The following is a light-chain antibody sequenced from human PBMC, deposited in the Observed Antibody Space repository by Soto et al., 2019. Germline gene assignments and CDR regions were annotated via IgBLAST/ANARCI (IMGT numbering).Light chain of an antibody. CDR1: QGISSW. CDR2: AAS. V-gene: IGKV1-12*01. Sequence: IEMTKSPSSVSASVGDRVTITCLASQGISSWLAWYQQKPGRAPKLXXSAASSLQSGVPSRFSGSGSGTDCTLIISSLKPEDVATYFCQQANSFTLTFGGGTKVDI. CDR3: QQANSFTLT. J-gene: IGKJ4*01.